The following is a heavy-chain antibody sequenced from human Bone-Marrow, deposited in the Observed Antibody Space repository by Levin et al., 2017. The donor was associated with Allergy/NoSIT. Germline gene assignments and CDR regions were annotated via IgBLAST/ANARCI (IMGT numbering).Heavy chain of an antibody. D-gene: IGHD4-17*01. CDR2: VYNSGST. CDR1: GGSISSYY. Sequence: SETLSLTCTVSGGSISSYYWNWIRQPPGKGLEWIGYVYNSGSTDYNPSLKSRVTITLNTSKNQFSLKLNSVTAADTAVYYCARAYGDYIDYWGQGTLVTVSS. J-gene: IGHJ4*02. V-gene: IGHV4-59*01. CDR3: ARAYGDYIDY.